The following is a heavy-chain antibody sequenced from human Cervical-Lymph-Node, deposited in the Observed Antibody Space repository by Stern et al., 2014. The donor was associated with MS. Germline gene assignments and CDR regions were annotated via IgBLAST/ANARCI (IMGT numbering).Heavy chain of an antibody. V-gene: IGHV1-24*01. J-gene: IGHJ3*02. CDR3: ATAPKYCSGGSCYFRAFDI. D-gene: IGHD2-15*01. CDR2: VDPEDGET. CDR1: GYTLTELS. Sequence: QVQLLQPGAEVKKPGASVKVSCKVSGYTLTELSMHWVRQAPGKGLEWMGCVDPEDGETIYAQKFQDRVTMTEDTSTDTAYMELSSLRSEDTAVYYCATAPKYCSGGSCYFRAFDIWGQVTMVTVSS.